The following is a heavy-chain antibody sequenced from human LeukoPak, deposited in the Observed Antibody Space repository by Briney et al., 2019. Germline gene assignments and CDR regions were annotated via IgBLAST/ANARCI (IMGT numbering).Heavy chain of an antibody. CDR2: FDPEDGET. CDR3: ATATMVRGVIISNWFDP. Sequence: ASGKVCFKVSGYTFTELSMHWVRQAPGKGLEWMGGFDPEDGETIYAQKFQDRVIMTEDTSTDTAYMELSSLRSEDTAVYYCATATMVRGVIISNWFDPWGQGTLVTVSS. J-gene: IGHJ5*02. CDR1: GYTFTELS. V-gene: IGHV1-24*01. D-gene: IGHD3-10*01.